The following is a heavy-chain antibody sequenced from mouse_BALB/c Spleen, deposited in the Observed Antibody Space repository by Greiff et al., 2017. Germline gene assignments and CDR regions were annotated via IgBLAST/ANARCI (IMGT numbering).Heavy chain of an antibody. D-gene: IGHD1-1*01. V-gene: IGHV3-6*02. CDR1: GYSITSGYY. CDR2: ISYDGSN. Sequence: EVQRVESGPGLVKPSQSLSLTCSVTGYSITSGYYWNWIRQFPGNKLEWMGYISYDGSNNYNPSLKNRISITRDTSKNQFFLKLNSVTTEDTATYYCAKEGRYYYGAWYFDVWGAGTTVTVSS. J-gene: IGHJ1*01. CDR3: AKEGRYYYGAWYFDV.